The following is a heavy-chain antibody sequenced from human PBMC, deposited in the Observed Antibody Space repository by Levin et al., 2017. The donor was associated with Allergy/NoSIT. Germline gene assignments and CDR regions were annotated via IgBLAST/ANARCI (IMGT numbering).Heavy chain of an antibody. CDR3: ARFVVTPVSYFYMDV. V-gene: IGHV1-18*01. CDR2: ISTHNGNT. D-gene: IGHD2-2*01. J-gene: IGHJ6*03. Sequence: GESLKISCKASGYTFKNYGISWVRQAPGQGLEWMGWISTHNGNTNYAQSFQGRVTMTTDTSTSTADMELRSLISDDTAVYYCARFVVTPVSYFYMDVWGKGTTVTLSS. CDR1: GYTFKNYG.